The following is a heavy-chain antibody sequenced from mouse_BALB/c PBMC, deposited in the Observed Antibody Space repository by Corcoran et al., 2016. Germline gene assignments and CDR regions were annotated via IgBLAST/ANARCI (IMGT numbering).Heavy chain of an antibody. CDR2: INPRSGGT. Sequence: EVLLQQSGPELVKPGASVKIPCKASGYTFTDHNMDWVKQSHGKSLEWIGDINPRSGGTIYNQTFKCKATLTVDKSSSTAYMELRSLTSEDTAGDYCERWGITTVDYWGQGTTVTVSS. CDR3: ERWGITTVDY. D-gene: IGHD1-1*01. V-gene: IGHV1-18*01. CDR1: GYTFTDHN. J-gene: IGHJ2*01.